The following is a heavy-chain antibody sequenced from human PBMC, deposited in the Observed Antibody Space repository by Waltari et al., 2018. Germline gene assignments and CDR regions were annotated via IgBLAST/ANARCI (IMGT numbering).Heavy chain of an antibody. D-gene: IGHD2-8*01. V-gene: IGHV3-23*01. CDR3: AKLYGHFHYYYGMDV. Sequence: EVQLLESGGGLVQPGGSLRLSCVASGFTFSSYAMSWVRQAPGKGLEWVSAISGSGGSTYYADSVKGRFTISRDNSKNTLYLQMNSLRAEDTAVYYCAKLYGHFHYYYGMDVWGQGTTVTVSS. J-gene: IGHJ6*02. CDR2: ISGSGGST. CDR1: GFTFSSYA.